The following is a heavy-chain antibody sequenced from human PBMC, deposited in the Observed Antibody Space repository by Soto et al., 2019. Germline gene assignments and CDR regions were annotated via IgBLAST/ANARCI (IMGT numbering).Heavy chain of an antibody. J-gene: IGHJ3*01. V-gene: IGHV3-23*01. CDR3: AKDRGIIVKAGDAFDV. CDR2: ISDSGDRT. Sequence: LRLSCASSGFTLSMSAVNWVRQAPGKGLEWVSYISDSGDRTYYADSVKGRFTISRDRSKNTVSLQMDSLRAEDTAVYYCAKDRGIIVKAGDAFDVWGQGTKVTVSS. CDR1: GFTLSMSA. D-gene: IGHD3-16*02.